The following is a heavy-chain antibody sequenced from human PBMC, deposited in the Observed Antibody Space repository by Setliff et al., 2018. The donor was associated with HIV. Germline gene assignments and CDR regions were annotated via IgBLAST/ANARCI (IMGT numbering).Heavy chain of an antibody. CDR2: IYHAGNT. V-gene: IGHV4-38-2*02. Sequence: PSETLSLTCTVTGYSISSGYYWAWIRQPPGKGLEWIGYIYHAGNTYYNPSLKSRVPISVDTSKNQFSLKLSSVTAADTAVYYCARCDCTSTSCYELDAFDIWGQGTMVTVSS. CDR3: ARCDCTSTSCYELDAFDI. J-gene: IGHJ3*02. CDR1: GYSISSGYY. D-gene: IGHD2-2*01.